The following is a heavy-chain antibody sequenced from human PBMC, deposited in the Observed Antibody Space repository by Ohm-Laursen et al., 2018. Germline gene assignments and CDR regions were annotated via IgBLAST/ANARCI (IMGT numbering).Heavy chain of an antibody. CDR1: GFSLSFSGVS. D-gene: IGHD3-10*01. CDR2: IYWNDDK. Sequence: TQTLTLTCTFSGFSLSFSGVSVGWIRQPPGKALDWLALIYWNDDKRYNPSLRNRLTITKDTSKNQVVLTMTNMDPVDTATYYCAHREMLRGVITYWGQGTLVTVSS. CDR3: AHREMLRGVITY. V-gene: IGHV2-5*01. J-gene: IGHJ4*02.